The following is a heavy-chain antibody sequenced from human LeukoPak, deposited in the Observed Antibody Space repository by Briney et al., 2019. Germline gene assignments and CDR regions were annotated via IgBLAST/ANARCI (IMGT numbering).Heavy chain of an antibody. CDR2: MYYSGST. D-gene: IGHD3-16*02. CDR3: ARDHYYDYVWGSYRYNYFDY. Sequence: SETLSLTCTVSGGSISSISYYWGWIRQPPGKGLEWIGSMYYSGSTYYNPSLKSRVTISVDTSKNQFSLKLSSVTAADTAVYYCARDHYYDYVWGSYRYNYFDYWGQGTLVTVSS. J-gene: IGHJ4*02. V-gene: IGHV4-39*07. CDR1: GGSISSISYY.